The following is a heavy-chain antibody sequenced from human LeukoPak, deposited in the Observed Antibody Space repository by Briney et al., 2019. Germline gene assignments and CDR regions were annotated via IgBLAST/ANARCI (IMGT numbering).Heavy chain of an antibody. Sequence: RASVKVSCKASGYTFTGYYMHWVRQAPGQGLEWMGWINPSSGGTNYAQKFQGRVTMTRDTSISTAYMELSRLRSDDTAVYYCARVNGQAHRTGWLVTRHFDYWGQGTLVTVSS. CDR3: ARVNGQAHRTGWLVTRHFDY. V-gene: IGHV1-2*02. D-gene: IGHD6-19*01. J-gene: IGHJ4*02. CDR2: INPSSGGT. CDR1: GYTFTGYY.